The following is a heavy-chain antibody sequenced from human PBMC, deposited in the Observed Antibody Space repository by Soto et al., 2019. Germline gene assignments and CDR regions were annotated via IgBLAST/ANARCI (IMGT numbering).Heavy chain of an antibody. D-gene: IGHD3-10*01. Sequence: PGGSLRLSCAASGFTFSSYAMSWVRQAPGKGLEWVSAISGSGGSTYYAGSVKGRFTISRDNSKNTLYLQMNSLRAEDTAVYYCAKAPTMVRGVTISEFAYWRQGPLVTVSS. CDR1: GFTFSSYA. CDR2: ISGSGGST. CDR3: AKAPTMVRGVTISEFAY. V-gene: IGHV3-23*01. J-gene: IGHJ4*02.